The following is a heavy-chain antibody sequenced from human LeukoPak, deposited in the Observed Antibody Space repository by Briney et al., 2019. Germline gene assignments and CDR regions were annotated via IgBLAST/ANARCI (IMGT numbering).Heavy chain of an antibody. D-gene: IGHD2-21*01. Sequence: GGSLRLSCATSGFTFSTYAIHWVRQAPGKGLEWVAVISYDGSSKYYADSVRGRFTISRDNSENTLYLQMDSLRSEDTAVYYCARDFFPIVDSTWYEIGYWGQGTLVTVSS. J-gene: IGHJ4*02. CDR3: ARDFFPIVDSTWYEIGY. CDR1: GFTFSTYA. V-gene: IGHV3-30-3*01. CDR2: ISYDGSSK.